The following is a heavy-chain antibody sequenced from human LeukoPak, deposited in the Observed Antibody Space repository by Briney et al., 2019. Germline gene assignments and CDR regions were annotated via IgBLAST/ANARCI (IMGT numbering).Heavy chain of an antibody. CDR1: GFTFYMYA. CDR2: MCGTAGCT. D-gene: IGHD3-22*01. J-gene: IGHJ5*01. CDR3: AKDRPNFHENSGHYYRRDGDS. V-gene: IGHV3-23*01. Sequence: GGSLRLSCQASGFTFYMYAMSWVRQAPGKGLEWVASMCGTAGCTFYPDSVKGRFTISRDNSKNVLYLRVNSLTAEDTAIYYCAKDRPNFHENSGHYYRRDGDSWGQGTLVTVSS.